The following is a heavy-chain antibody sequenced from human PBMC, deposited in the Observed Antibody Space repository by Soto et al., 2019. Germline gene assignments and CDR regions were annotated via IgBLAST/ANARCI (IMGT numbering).Heavy chain of an antibody. CDR1: GFTVGSNY. Sequence: PGGSLRLSCAASGFTVGSNYMSWVRQAPGKGLEWVSAISGSGGSTYYADSVKGRFTISRDNSKNTLYLQMNSLRAEDTAVYYCAKDIRTIVATTFDYWGQGTLVTVSS. D-gene: IGHD5-12*01. J-gene: IGHJ4*02. CDR3: AKDIRTIVATTFDY. CDR2: ISGSGGST. V-gene: IGHV3-23*01.